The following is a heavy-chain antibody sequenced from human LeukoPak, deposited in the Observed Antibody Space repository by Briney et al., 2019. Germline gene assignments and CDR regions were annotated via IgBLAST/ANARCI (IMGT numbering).Heavy chain of an antibody. D-gene: IGHD4-17*01. CDR3: ARGATTVTTRSAFDY. V-gene: IGHV3-33*01. J-gene: IGHJ4*02. CDR1: GFTFSSYG. Sequence: PGGSLRLSCAASGFTFSSYGMHWVHQAPGKGLEWVAVIWYDGSNKYYADSVKGRFTISRDNSKNTLYLQMNSLRAEDTAVYYCARGATTVTTRSAFDYWGQGTLVTVSS. CDR2: IWYDGSNK.